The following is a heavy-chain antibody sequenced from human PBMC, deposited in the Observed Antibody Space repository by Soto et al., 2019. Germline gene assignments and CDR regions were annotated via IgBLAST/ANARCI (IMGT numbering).Heavy chain of an antibody. J-gene: IGHJ4*01. D-gene: IGHD1-26*01. CDR2: ISAHTGNT. CDR1: GYTFSSFG. Sequence: ALVKVSCKSSGYTFSSFGISWVRLAPWQGLEWVAWISAHTGNTNYAHKDQGRITLTTDTSSSTVYMELRSLRSDDTAFYYCARDGHEGSYYVCDYWGHGTLVTVSS. V-gene: IGHV1-18*01. CDR3: ARDGHEGSYYVCDY.